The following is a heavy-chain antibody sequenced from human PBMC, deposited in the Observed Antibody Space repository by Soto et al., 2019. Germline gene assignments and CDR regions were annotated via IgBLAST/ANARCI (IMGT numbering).Heavy chain of an antibody. D-gene: IGHD1-1*01. CDR2: IIPIFGTA. Sequence: QVQLVQSGAEVKKPGSSVKVSCKASGGIFSSYAISWVRQAPGQGLEWMGGIIPIFGTANYAQKFQGRVTIIADKSTSPAYMELSSLRSEDTAVYYCAAPSFFSYKGYFDYWGQGTLVTVSS. CDR1: GGIFSSYA. CDR3: AAPSFFSYKGYFDY. J-gene: IGHJ4*02. V-gene: IGHV1-69*06.